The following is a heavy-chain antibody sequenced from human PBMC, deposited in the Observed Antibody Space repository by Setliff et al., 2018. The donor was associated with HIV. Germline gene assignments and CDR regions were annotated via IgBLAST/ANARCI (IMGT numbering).Heavy chain of an antibody. J-gene: IGHJ4*02. CDR2: IIPILGIA. V-gene: IGHV1-69*10. CDR1: GGTFSSYA. D-gene: IGHD3-22*01. CDR3: ARDREYYYDNSGSPSFDY. Sequence: SVKVSCKASGGTFSSYAINWVRQAPGQGLEWMGGIIPILGIANYAQKFQGRVTITADKSTSTAYMELSSLGSEDTAVYYCARDREYYYDNSGSPSFDYWGQGTLVTVSS.